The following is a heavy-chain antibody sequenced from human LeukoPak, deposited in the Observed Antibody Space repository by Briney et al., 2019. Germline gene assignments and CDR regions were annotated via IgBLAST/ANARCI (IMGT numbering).Heavy chain of an antibody. J-gene: IGHJ4*02. V-gene: IGHV4-59*01. D-gene: IGHD3-22*01. CDR2: IYYSGST. CDR1: GGSISSYY. Sequence: SETLSLTCTASGGSISSYYWSWIRQPPGKGLEWIGYIYYSGSTNYNPSLKSRVTISVDTSKNQFSLKLSSVTAADTAVYYCARGPYYYDSSGYYPFDYWGQGTLVTVSS. CDR3: ARGPYYYDSSGYYPFDY.